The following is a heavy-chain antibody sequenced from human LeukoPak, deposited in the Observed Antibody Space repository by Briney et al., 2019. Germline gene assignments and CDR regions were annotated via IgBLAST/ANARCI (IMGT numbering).Heavy chain of an antibody. Sequence: GGSLRLSCAASGSTVSSIYMSWVRQAPGKGLEWVSLIYSGGSAYYADSVKGRFTISRDNSKNTLDLQMNSLRAEDTAVYYCARSVGASIRKNLYFDYWGQGTLVTVSS. CDR3: ARSVGASIRKNLYFDY. CDR2: IYSGGSA. CDR1: GSTVSSIY. J-gene: IGHJ4*02. D-gene: IGHD1-26*01. V-gene: IGHV3-53*01.